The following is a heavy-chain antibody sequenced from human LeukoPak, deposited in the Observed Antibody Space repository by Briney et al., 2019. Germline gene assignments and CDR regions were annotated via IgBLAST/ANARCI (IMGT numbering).Heavy chain of an antibody. J-gene: IGHJ4*02. CDR2: IYYSGTT. Sequence: SETLSLTCTVSGGSINSGTYYWGWIRQPPGKGLEWIGTIYYSGTTYYNSSLKSRVTISVDTSKNQFSLKVSSVTAADTAVYYCARHKSGSYLDYWGQGTLVTVSS. CDR1: GGSINSGTYY. V-gene: IGHV4-39*01. CDR3: ARHKSGSYLDY. D-gene: IGHD1-26*01.